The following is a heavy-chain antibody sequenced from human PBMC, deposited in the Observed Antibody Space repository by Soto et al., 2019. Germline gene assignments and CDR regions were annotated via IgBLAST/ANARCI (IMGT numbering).Heavy chain of an antibody. V-gene: IGHV6-1*01. J-gene: IGHJ3*02. CDR2: TYYTSKRYN. D-gene: IGHD1-1*01. CDR3: ERLPWRSKVFDI. CDR1: GDSVSSNSVA. Sequence: SQTLSLTCAISGDSVSSNSVAWNWIRQSPSRGLEWLGRTYYTSKRYNDYAVSVKSRMTINPDTSKNHFSLQLNSVTPEDTVVYSCERLPWRSKVFDIGGKGTTVPVSS.